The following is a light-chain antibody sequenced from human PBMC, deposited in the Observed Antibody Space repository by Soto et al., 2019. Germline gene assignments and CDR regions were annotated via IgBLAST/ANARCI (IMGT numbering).Light chain of an antibody. CDR1: QSVSSSD. V-gene: IGKV3-20*01. J-gene: IGKJ5*01. CDR3: QQYGTSPIT. CDR2: GTS. Sequence: VLTQSPGTLSLSPGERASLSCRASQSVSSSDLAWYQQKPGQAPSLLIFGTSDRASGVPDRFSGSGSGTDFTLTISRLEPEDYAVYYCQQYGTSPITFGQGTRLEN.